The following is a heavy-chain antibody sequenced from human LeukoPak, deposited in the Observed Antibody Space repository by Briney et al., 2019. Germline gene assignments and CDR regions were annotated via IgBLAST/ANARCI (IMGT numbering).Heavy chain of an antibody. D-gene: IGHD6-19*01. CDR1: GFTFSSYA. Sequence: PGGSLRLSCAASGFTFSSYAMSWVRQAPGKGLEWVSAISGSGGSIYYADSVKGRFTISRDNSKNTLYLQMNSLRAEDTAVYYCAKSQQWLSYFDYWGQGTLVTVSS. J-gene: IGHJ4*02. CDR2: ISGSGGSI. CDR3: AKSQQWLSYFDY. V-gene: IGHV3-23*01.